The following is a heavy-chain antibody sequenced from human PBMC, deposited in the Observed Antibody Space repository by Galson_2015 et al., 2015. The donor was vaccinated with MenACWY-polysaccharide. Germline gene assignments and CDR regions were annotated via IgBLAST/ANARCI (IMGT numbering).Heavy chain of an antibody. CDR2: INKDGRGT. Sequence: SLRLSCAASGFTFSGYWMHWVRQAPGKGLVWVSRINKDGRGTSYADSVKGRFTTSRDNAKNTLYLQMNSLSAEDTAVYYCARGGDRCHADYCLDPWGQGTLVTVSS. J-gene: IGHJ5*02. V-gene: IGHV3-74*01. CDR3: ARGGDRCHADYCLDP. CDR1: GFTFSGYW. D-gene: IGHD3-10*01.